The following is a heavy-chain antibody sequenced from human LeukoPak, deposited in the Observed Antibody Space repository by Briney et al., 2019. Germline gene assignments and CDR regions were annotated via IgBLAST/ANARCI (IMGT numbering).Heavy chain of an antibody. CDR1: GFTFSSYA. J-gene: IGHJ4*02. CDR2: ISSNGGST. D-gene: IGHD3-3*01. CDR3: ARDGWYDFWSGYLDY. Sequence: GGSLRLSCAASGFTFSSYAMHWVRQAPGKGLEYVSAISSNGGSTYYANSVKGRFTISRDNSKNTLYLQMGSLRAEDMAVYYCARDGWYDFWSGYLDYWGQGTLDTVSS. V-gene: IGHV3-64*01.